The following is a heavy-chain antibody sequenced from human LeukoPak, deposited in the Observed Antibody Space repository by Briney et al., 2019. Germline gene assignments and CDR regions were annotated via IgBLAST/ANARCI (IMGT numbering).Heavy chain of an antibody. CDR1: GGSINSYY. Sequence: SETLSLTCTVSGGSINSYYWSWVRQSPGKGLEWIGFIYSDGSTLYNPPLQSRVTISVDTSKNQFSLRLRSVTAADTALYYCARLGDDSSGYYSDYWGQGTLVTVSS. CDR3: ARLGDDSSGYYSDY. D-gene: IGHD3-22*01. J-gene: IGHJ4*02. CDR2: IYSDGST. V-gene: IGHV4-4*09.